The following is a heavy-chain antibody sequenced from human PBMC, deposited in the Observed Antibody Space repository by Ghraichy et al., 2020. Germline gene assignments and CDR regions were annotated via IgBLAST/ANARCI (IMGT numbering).Heavy chain of an antibody. Sequence: SVKVSCKASGGSLSTYVFMWVRQAPGQRLEWMGRIIPVFGTTNYAQKFQGRVTMTADESTRTISMELNSLRSEDTAVYYCARVRSDYYDSAGNDAFDIWGQGTMVTVSS. CDR3: ARVRSDYYDSAGNDAFDI. CDR1: GGSLSTYV. CDR2: IIPVFGTT. V-gene: IGHV1-69*13. J-gene: IGHJ3*02. D-gene: IGHD3-22*01.